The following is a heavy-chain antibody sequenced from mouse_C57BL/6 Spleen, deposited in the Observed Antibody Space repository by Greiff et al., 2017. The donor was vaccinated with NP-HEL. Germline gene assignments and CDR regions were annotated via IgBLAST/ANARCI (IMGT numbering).Heavy chain of an antibody. CDR1: GYTFTSYW. J-gene: IGHJ3*01. Sequence: QVQLQQPGAELAKPGASVKMSCKASGYTFTSYWITWVKQRPGQGLEWIGDIYPGSGSTNYNEKFKSKATLTVDTSSSTAYMQLSSLTSEDSAVYYCARDGSSPFACWGQGALVTVSA. V-gene: IGHV1-55*01. D-gene: IGHD1-1*01. CDR3: ARDGSSPFAC. CDR2: IYPGSGST.